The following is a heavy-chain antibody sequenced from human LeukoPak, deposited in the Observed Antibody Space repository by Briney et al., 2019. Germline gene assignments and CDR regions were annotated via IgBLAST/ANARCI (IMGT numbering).Heavy chain of an antibody. CDR1: GGSISSGGYY. Sequence: SETLSLTCTVSGGSISSGGYYWSWIRQLPGKGLEWIGYIYYSGSTCYNPSLKSRVIISVDTSKKQFSLMLSSVTAADTAVYYCARGDYIYFDDWGQGTLVTVSS. D-gene: IGHD4-11*01. J-gene: IGHJ4*02. CDR3: ARGDYIYFDD. V-gene: IGHV4-31*03. CDR2: IYYSGST.